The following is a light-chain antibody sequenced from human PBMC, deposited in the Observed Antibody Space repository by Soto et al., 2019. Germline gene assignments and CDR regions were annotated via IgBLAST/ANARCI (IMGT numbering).Light chain of an antibody. CDR1: QSVSRY. V-gene: IGKV3-11*01. CDR2: DAS. J-gene: IGKJ5*01. CDR3: QQRSHWPPIT. Sequence: EIVLTQSPATLSLSPGERATLSCRASQSVSRYLAWYQQKPGQAPRLLIYDASNRATGIPARFSGSGSGADFTLTIISLEPEDFAVYYCQQRSHWPPITFGQGTRLEIK.